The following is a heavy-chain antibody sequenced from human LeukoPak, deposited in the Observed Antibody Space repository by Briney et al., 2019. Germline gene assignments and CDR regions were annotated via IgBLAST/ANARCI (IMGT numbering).Heavy chain of an antibody. CDR3: ARGWTVTTDYYYYYMDV. CDR1: GGTFSSYA. CDR2: IIPIFGTA. J-gene: IGHJ6*03. V-gene: IGHV1-69*05. D-gene: IGHD4-17*01. Sequence: SVKVSCKASGGTFSSYAISWVRQAPGQGLEWTGGIIPIFGTANYAQKFQGRVTITTDESTSTAYMELSSLRTEDTAVYYCARGWTVTTDYYYYYMDVWGKGTTVTVSS.